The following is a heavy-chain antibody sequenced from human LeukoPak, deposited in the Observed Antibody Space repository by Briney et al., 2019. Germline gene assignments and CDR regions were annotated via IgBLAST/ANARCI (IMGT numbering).Heavy chain of an antibody. Sequence: PSESLSLTCAVYGGSFSGYYWSWIRQPPGKGLEWIGEINHSGSTNYNPSLKSRVTISVDTSKNQFSLKLSSVTAADTAVYYCARDVAGGGVYDYWGQGTLVTVFS. CDR2: INHSGST. J-gene: IGHJ4*02. CDR1: GGSFSGYY. CDR3: ARDVAGGGVYDY. V-gene: IGHV4-34*01. D-gene: IGHD2-8*02.